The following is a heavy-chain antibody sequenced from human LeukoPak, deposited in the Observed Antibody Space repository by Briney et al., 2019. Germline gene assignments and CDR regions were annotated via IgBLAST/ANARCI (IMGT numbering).Heavy chain of an antibody. CDR2: IGTAGDT. D-gene: IGHD2-15*01. Sequence: GGSLRPSCAASGFTFSSYDMHWVRQATGKGLEWVSAIGTAGDTYYPGSVKGRFTISRENAKNSLYLQMNSLRAGDTAVYYCARGEIRCSGGSCYSEPSDDAFDIWGQGTMVTVSS. J-gene: IGHJ3*02. CDR3: ARGEIRCSGGSCYSEPSDDAFDI. V-gene: IGHV3-13*01. CDR1: GFTFSSYD.